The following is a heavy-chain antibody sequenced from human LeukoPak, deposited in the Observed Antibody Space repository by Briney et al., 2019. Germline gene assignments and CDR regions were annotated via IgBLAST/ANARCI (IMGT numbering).Heavy chain of an antibody. V-gene: IGHV4-59*01. J-gene: IGHJ5*02. Sequence: SETLSLTCTVSGGSISSYYWSWIWQPPGKGLEWIGYIYYSGSTNYNPSLKSRVTISVDTSKNQFSLKLSSVTAADTAAYYCAREDSGYDHKWFDPWGQGTLVTVSS. D-gene: IGHD5-12*01. CDR2: IYYSGST. CDR1: GGSISSYY. CDR3: AREDSGYDHKWFDP.